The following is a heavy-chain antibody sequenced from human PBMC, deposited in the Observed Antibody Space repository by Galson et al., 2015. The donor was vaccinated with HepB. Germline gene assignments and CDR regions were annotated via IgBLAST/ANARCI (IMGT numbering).Heavy chain of an antibody. V-gene: IGHV3-30*18. CDR3: AKGGYSGYDLLDY. D-gene: IGHD5-12*01. CDR2: ISYDGSNK. J-gene: IGHJ4*02. Sequence: SLRLSCAASGFTFSSYGMHWVRQAPGKGLEWVAVISYDGSNKYYADSVKGRFTISRDNSKNTLYPQMNSLRAEDTAVYYCAKGGYSGYDLLDYWGQGTLVTVSS. CDR1: GFTFSSYG.